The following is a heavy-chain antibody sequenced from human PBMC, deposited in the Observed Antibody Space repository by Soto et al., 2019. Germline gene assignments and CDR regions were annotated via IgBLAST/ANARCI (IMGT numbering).Heavy chain of an antibody. CDR3: AIERAGSYGMDV. CDR1: GYTFSDYG. Sequence: GASVKVSCKASGYTFSDYGISWVRQAPGQRPEYMGWISTNNGNTKYAQNIQGRVTMTTDTYTRTGYMELRSLRPDDTAVYDCAIERAGSYGMDVWGQGTTVTVSS. D-gene: IGHD1-1*01. J-gene: IGHJ6*02. CDR2: ISTNNGNT. V-gene: IGHV1-18*01.